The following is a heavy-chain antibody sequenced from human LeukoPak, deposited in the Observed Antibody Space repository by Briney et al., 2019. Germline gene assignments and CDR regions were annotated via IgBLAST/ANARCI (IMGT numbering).Heavy chain of an antibody. CDR3: ARDQWFGELLNWFDP. V-gene: IGHV1-8*03. J-gene: IGHJ5*02. CDR1: GYTFTSYD. Sequence: ASVKVSCKASGYTFTSYDINWVRQATGQGLEWMGWMNPNSGNTGYAQKFQGRVTITRNTSISTAYMELSSLRSEDTAVYYCARDQWFGELLNWFDPWGQGTLVTVSS. D-gene: IGHD3-10*01. CDR2: MNPNSGNT.